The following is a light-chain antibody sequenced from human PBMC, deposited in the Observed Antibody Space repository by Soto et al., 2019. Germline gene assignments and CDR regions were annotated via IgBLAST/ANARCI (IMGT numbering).Light chain of an antibody. V-gene: IGKV1-5*03. Sequence: LSASVGDRVTITCRASQIISSWLAWYQQKPGKAPKLLIYKASSLESGVPSRFSGSGSGTEFTLTISSLQPDDFATYYCQQYNSRTFGQGTKVDIK. J-gene: IGKJ1*01. CDR2: KAS. CDR1: QIISSW. CDR3: QQYNSRT.